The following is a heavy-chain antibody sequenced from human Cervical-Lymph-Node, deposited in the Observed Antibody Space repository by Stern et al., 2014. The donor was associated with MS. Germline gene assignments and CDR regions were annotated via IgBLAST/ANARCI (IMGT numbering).Heavy chain of an antibody. CDR1: GGSINNGDYY. Sequence: QLQLQESGPGLVKPSQTLSLNCPVSGGSINNGDYYWSWVRQYPGKGLEWLRYTYYSGTTYYNPSLKGRLTISVDTSKRHFSLKLTSVTAADTAVYYCARELSGMYGMDVWGQGTTVTVSS. V-gene: IGHV4-31*03. D-gene: IGHD1-1*01. J-gene: IGHJ6*02. CDR2: TYYSGTT. CDR3: ARELSGMYGMDV.